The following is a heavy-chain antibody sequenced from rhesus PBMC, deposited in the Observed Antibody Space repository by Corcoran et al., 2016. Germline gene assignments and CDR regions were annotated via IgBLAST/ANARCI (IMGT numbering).Heavy chain of an antibody. CDR2: IGGRSGST. CDR3: ARDYGQYNSLDV. D-gene: IGHD4-29*01. J-gene: IGHJ5-2*02. V-gene: IGHV4-165*02. Sequence: QVQLQESGPGLVKPSETLSLTCAVSGGSISGYYWYWIRQPPRKGLEWIGYIGGRSGSTYYNPSLKSRVTISTDTSKNQFSLKLSSVTAADTAVYYCARDYGQYNSLDVWGRGVLVTVSS. CDR1: GGSISGYY.